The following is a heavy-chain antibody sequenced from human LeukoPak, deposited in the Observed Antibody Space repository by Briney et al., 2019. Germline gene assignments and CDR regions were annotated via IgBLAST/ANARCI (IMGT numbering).Heavy chain of an antibody. Sequence: PGGSLRLSCAASGFTFSSYAMSWVRQAPGKGLEWVSVISGGGGSTYYADSVKGRFTISRDNSKNTLYLQMNSLRAEDTAVYRCATSTVTTYYFDYWGQGTLVTVSS. CDR3: ATSTVTTYYFDY. J-gene: IGHJ4*02. V-gene: IGHV3-23*01. D-gene: IGHD4-17*01. CDR2: ISGGGGST. CDR1: GFTFSSYA.